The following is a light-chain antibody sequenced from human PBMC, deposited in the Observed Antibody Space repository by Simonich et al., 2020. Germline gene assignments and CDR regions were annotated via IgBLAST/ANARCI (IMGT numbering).Light chain of an antibody. V-gene: IGLV2-23*01. CDR1: SGVVGSYNL. Sequence: QSARTRPASVSGPPGRAITISGTGTSGVVGSYNLVSWYQQHPGKAPKLMIYEGSKRPSGVSNRFSGSKSGNTASLTISGLPAEDEADYYCCSYAGSRTYVVFGGGTKLTVL. CDR3: CSYAGSRTYVV. CDR2: EGS. J-gene: IGLJ2*01.